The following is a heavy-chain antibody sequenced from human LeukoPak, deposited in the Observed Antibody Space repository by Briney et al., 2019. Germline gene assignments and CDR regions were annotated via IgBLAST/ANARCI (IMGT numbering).Heavy chain of an antibody. V-gene: IGHV3-30-3*01. CDR3: ARIGGDRHPIEY. J-gene: IGHJ4*02. CDR2: ISYDGTKE. CDR1: GFSLSSYA. Sequence: GGSLRLSCAASGFSLSSYAMHWVRQAPGKGVEWVAIISYDGTKEYYGDSVKGRFTISRDNSKNTVYLQMNSLRAEDTAVYYCARIGGDRHPIEYWGQGTLVTVSS. D-gene: IGHD2-21*02.